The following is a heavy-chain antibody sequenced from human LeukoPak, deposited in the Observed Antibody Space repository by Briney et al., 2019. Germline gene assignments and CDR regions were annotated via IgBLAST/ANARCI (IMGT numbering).Heavy chain of an antibody. J-gene: IGHJ4*02. CDR3: VTLLSNAAFDY. D-gene: IGHD6-25*01. CDR2: INPNSGNT. CDR1: GYTFTGYF. Sequence: VASVKVSCKASGYTFTGYFMHWVRQAPGRGLEWMGWINPNSGNTKYAQNFQGRVTMTRDTSISTAYMELTRLRSDDTAVYYCVTLLSNAAFDYWGQGTLVAVSS. V-gene: IGHV1-2*02.